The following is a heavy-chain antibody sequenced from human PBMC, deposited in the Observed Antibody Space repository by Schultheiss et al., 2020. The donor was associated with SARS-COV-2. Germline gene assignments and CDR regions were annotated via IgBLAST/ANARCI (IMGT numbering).Heavy chain of an antibody. CDR1: GFTFSSYG. V-gene: IGHV3-33*08. CDR2: IWYDGSNK. CDR3: ARDDYGTIFGVVTHNWFDP. Sequence: GESLKISCAASGFTFSSYGMHWVRQAPGKGLEWVAVIWYDGSNKYYADSVKGRFTISRDNSKNTLYLQMNSLRAEDTAVYYCARDDYGTIFGVVTHNWFDPWGQGTLVTVSS. J-gene: IGHJ5*02. D-gene: IGHD3-3*01.